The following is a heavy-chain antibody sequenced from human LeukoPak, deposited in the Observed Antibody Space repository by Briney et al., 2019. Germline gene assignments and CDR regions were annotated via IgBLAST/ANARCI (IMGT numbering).Heavy chain of an antibody. CDR2: ISSSSSYI. V-gene: IGHV3-21*01. CDR3: ARARDVDAFDI. CDR1: GFTFSSYS. J-gene: IGHJ3*02. Sequence: PGGSLRLSCAASGFTFSSYSMNWVRQAPGKVLEWVSSISSSSSYIYYSDSVKVRFTISRDNAKNSLYLQMNSLRAEETAVYYCARARDVDAFDIWGQGTMVTVSS.